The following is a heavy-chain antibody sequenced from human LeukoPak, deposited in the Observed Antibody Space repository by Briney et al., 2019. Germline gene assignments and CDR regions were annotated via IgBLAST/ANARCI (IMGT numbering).Heavy chain of an antibody. CDR3: ARDGSGGSTAALDY. V-gene: IGHV4-61*01. CDR1: GVSINTCCYY. J-gene: IGHJ4*02. CDR2: KYYSGST. Sequence: PSETLSLTCDVSGVSINTCCYYWTWIRQPPGKGLEWIGYKYYSGSTRYNSSLRSRLTISLDSSKNQFSLRLTSVTAADTAVYYCARDGSGGSTAALDYWGQGTLVTVSS. D-gene: IGHD2-21*02.